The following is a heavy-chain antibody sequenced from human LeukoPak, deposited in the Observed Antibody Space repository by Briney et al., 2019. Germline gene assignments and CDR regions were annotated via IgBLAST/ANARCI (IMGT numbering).Heavy chain of an antibody. J-gene: IGHJ4*02. D-gene: IGHD3-22*01. Sequence: SGGSLRLSCAASGFTFSNYAMTWVRQAPGKGLEWVSVISGSGSNTDYADSVKGRFTISRDNSKNTLYLQMNSLRAEDTAVYYCARDLYYYDSSGYYDYWGQGTLVTVSS. V-gene: IGHV3-23*01. CDR1: GFTFSNYA. CDR3: ARDLYYYDSSGYYDY. CDR2: ISGSGSNT.